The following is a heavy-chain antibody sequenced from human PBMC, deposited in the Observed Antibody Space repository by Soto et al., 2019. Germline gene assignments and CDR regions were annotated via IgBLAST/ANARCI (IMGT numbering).Heavy chain of an antibody. CDR3: ARDRETTTTRRAFDI. D-gene: IGHD1-26*01. CDR1: GYTFSNYG. J-gene: IGHJ3*02. Sequence: QVQLVQSGAEVKKPGASVKVSCKASGYTFSNYGIGWLRQAPGQGLEWVAWISAYNGDTKSAQKLQGRVTVTTDVSTSTAYMELRSLRSDDTAVYYCARDRETTTTRRAFDIWGQGTMVTVSS. CDR2: ISAYNGDT. V-gene: IGHV1-18*01.